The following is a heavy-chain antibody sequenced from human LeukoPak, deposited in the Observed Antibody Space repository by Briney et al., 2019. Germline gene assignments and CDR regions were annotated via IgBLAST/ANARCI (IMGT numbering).Heavy chain of an antibody. CDR2: INPDTGST. Sequence: ASVKVSCKASGYTFTGYFIHWVRQAPGQGLEWMGWINPDTGSTNYAQKFQGRVTMTRDTSISTAYMELNSLRSDDTAVYYCARDDYGSGSYSYWGQGTLVTVSS. D-gene: IGHD3-10*01. V-gene: IGHV1-2*02. J-gene: IGHJ4*02. CDR1: GYTFTGYF. CDR3: ARDDYGSGSYSY.